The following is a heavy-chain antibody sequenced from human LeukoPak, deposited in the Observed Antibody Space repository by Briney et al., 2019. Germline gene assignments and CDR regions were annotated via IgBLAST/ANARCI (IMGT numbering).Heavy chain of an antibody. D-gene: IGHD3-10*01. V-gene: IGHV3-30*04. J-gene: IGHJ4*02. Sequence: GGSLRLSCAASGFTFSSYAMHWVRQAPGKGLEWVALISYDGSNKDYVDSVRGRFTISRDNSKNTLYLQMNSLRAEDTAVYYCAKDPPAFYGSDTWYFDYWGQGTLVTVSS. CDR3: AKDPPAFYGSDTWYFDY. CDR1: GFTFSSYA. CDR2: ISYDGSNK.